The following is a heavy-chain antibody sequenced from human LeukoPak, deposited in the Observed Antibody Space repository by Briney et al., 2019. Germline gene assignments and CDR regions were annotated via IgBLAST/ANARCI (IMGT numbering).Heavy chain of an antibody. CDR3: ARGEYDYVWGSYRNFDY. V-gene: IGHV4-59*08. Sequence: SETLSLTCTVSGGSISSYYWSWIRQPPGKGLEWIGYIYYSGSTNYNPSLKSRVTISVDTSKNQFSLKLSSVTAADTAVYYCARGEYDYVWGSYRNFDYWGQGTLVTVSS. CDR2: IYYSGST. CDR1: GGSISSYY. D-gene: IGHD3-16*02. J-gene: IGHJ4*02.